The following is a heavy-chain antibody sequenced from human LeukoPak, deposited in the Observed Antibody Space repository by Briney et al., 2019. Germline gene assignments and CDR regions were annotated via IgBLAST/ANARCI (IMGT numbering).Heavy chain of an antibody. CDR3: AMGNYYDSSGYYYWGPYYYYYGMDV. J-gene: IGHJ6*02. CDR2: INHSGST. V-gene: IGHV4-34*01. D-gene: IGHD3-22*01. Sequence: SETLSLTCAVYGGSFSGYYWSWIRQPPGKGLECIGEINHSGSTNYNPSLKSRVTISVDTSKNQISLKLSSVTAADTAVYYCAMGNYYDSSGYYYWGPYYYYYGMDVWGQGTTVTVSS. CDR1: GGSFSGYY.